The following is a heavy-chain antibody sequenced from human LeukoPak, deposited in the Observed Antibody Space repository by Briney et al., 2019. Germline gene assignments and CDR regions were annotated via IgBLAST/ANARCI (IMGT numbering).Heavy chain of an antibody. Sequence: GGSLRLSCAASGFTFSSYEMNWVRQAPGKGLEWVSYISSSGSTIYYADSVKGRFTISRDNARNSLYLQMNSLRAEDTAVYYCAPWGTGYTMVRGGGYWGQGTLVTVSS. V-gene: IGHV3-48*03. D-gene: IGHD3-10*01. CDR3: APWGTGYTMVRGGGY. CDR1: GFTFSSYE. J-gene: IGHJ4*02. CDR2: ISSSGSTI.